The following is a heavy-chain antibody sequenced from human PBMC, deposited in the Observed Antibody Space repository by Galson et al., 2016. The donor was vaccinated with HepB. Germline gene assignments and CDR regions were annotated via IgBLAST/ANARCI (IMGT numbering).Heavy chain of an antibody. CDR2: IYHSGRI. CDR3: ARRKASFDSSHYYYTPQFVDL. V-gene: IGHV4-4*02. J-gene: IGHJ4*02. Sequence: SETLSLTCAISGVFIGTTNWWSWVRQPPGKGLEWIGEIYHSGRINYNPSLKSRVTISVDKSKNQLSLRLNSVTAADTAVYYCARRKASFDSSHYYYTPQFVDLWGQGALVTVSP. D-gene: IGHD3-22*01. CDR1: GVFIGTTNW.